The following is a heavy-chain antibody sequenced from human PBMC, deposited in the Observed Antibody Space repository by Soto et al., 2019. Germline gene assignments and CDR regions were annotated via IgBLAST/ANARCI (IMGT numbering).Heavy chain of an antibody. J-gene: IGHJ5*02. CDR1: GGSFSGYY. Sequence: QVQLQQWGAGLLKPSETLSLTCAVYGGSFSGYYWSWIRQPPGKGLEWIGEINHSGSTNYKPSLKSRVTISVDTSKNQFSLKLSSVTAADTAVYYCARGGWFGEFRTWGQGTLVTVSS. CDR2: INHSGST. D-gene: IGHD3-10*01. V-gene: IGHV4-34*01. CDR3: ARGGWFGEFRT.